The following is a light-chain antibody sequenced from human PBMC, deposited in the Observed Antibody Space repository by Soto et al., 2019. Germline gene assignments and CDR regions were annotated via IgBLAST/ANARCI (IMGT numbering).Light chain of an antibody. CDR3: QQYGSSPKT. J-gene: IGKJ1*01. CDR1: QSISNH. V-gene: IGKV1-39*01. Sequence: IQMTQSPSSLSASVEDRVIITCRASQSISNHLNWYQQKPGKAPKLLIFAASSLQSGVPSRFSGSRSGPDFTLTISSLQPEDFAVYYCQQYGSSPKTFGQGTKVDIK. CDR2: AAS.